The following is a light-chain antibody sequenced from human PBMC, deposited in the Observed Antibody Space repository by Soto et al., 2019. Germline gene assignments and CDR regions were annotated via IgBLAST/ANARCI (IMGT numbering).Light chain of an antibody. CDR1: QSVSSSY. CDR3: QQYGSSPQT. Sequence: EIMLSQSPGTLSLYPGERATLSCRASQSVSSSYLAWYQQKPGQAPRLLIYGASSRATGIPDRFSGSGSGTDFTLTISRLEPEDFAVYYCQQYGSSPQTFGQGTKVAIK. J-gene: IGKJ1*01. V-gene: IGKV3-20*01. CDR2: GAS.